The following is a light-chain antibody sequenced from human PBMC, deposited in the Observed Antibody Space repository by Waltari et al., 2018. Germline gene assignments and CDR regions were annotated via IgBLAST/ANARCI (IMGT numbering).Light chain of an antibody. J-gene: IGKJ3*01. CDR3: QHYYDNPFT. Sequence: IQMTQSPSALSASVGDRVTISCRASQNIYSNLAWYQQKPGKAPKLLIYAASSLQSGIPSRFSGSGSGTDFTLTISSLQTEDSAAYYCQHYYDNPFTFGPGTKLDIK. V-gene: IGKV1-6*01. CDR1: QNIYSN. CDR2: AAS.